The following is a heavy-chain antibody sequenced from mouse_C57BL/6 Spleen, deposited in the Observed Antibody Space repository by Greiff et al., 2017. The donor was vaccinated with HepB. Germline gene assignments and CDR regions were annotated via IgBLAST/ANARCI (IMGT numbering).Heavy chain of an antibody. CDR1: GYTFTDYY. V-gene: IGHV1-26*01. Sequence: VQLQQSGPELVKPGASVKISCKASGYTFTDYYMNWVKQSHGKSLEWIGDINPNNGGTSYNQKFKGKATLTVDKSSSTAYMELRSLTSEDSAVYYCARSRGLYAMDYWGQGTSVTVSS. J-gene: IGHJ4*01. CDR3: ARSRGLYAMDY. CDR2: INPNNGGT.